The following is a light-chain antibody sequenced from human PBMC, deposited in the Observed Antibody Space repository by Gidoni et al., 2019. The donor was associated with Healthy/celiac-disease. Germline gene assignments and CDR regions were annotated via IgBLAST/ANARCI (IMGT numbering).Light chain of an antibody. V-gene: IGKV3-11*01. J-gene: IGKJ1*01. Sequence: EIVLTQSPATLSLSPGERATLSCRASQSVSSYLAWYQQKPGQAHRLLIYDASNGSTVIPARFSGSVSGTDFTLTISSLEPEDFAVYYCQQRSNWPWTFGQGTKVEIK. CDR2: DAS. CDR1: QSVSSY. CDR3: QQRSNWPWT.